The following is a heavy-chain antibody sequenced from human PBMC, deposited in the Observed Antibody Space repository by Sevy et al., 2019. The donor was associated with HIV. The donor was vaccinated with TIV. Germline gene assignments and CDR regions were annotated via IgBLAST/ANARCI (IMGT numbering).Heavy chain of an antibody. CDR3: ASDPDSYCSSTSCLGSAFDI. Sequence: ASVKVSCKASGYTFTGYYMHWVRQAPGQGLEWMGWINPNRGGTNYAQKFQGRVTMSRDTSISTAYMELSRLRTDDTAVYYCASDPDSYCSSTSCLGSAFDIWGQGTMVTVSS. V-gene: IGHV1-2*02. CDR2: INPNRGGT. J-gene: IGHJ3*02. D-gene: IGHD2-2*01. CDR1: GYTFTGYY.